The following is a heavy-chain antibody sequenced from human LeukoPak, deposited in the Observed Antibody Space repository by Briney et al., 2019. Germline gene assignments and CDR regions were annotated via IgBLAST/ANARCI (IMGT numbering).Heavy chain of an antibody. Sequence: PSETLSLTCAVSGDSIATTAFYWGWIRQPPGKGLEWVGTIYFSGSTYYNPSLKSRVTMSMDTAKNPFSLTLASATAADTAVYYCARRGSGWYQFDYWGQGTLVPVSS. CDR3: ARRGSGWYQFDY. CDR2: IYFSGST. J-gene: IGHJ4*02. V-gene: IGHV4-39*01. CDR1: GDSIATTAFY. D-gene: IGHD6-19*01.